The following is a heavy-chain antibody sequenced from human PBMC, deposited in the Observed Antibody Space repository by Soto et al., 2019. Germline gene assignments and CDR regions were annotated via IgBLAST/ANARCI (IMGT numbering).Heavy chain of an antibody. CDR3: ARGHYDFWSGYHY. CDR2: IYHGGST. J-gene: IGHJ4*02. V-gene: IGHV4-4*02. Sequence: PSETLSLTCAVSGGSISSSNWWSWVRQPPGKGLEWIGEIYHGGSTNYNPSLKSRVTISVDKSKNQFSLKLSSVTAADTAVYYCARGHYDFWSGYHYWGQGTLVTVSS. D-gene: IGHD3-3*01. CDR1: GGSISSSNW.